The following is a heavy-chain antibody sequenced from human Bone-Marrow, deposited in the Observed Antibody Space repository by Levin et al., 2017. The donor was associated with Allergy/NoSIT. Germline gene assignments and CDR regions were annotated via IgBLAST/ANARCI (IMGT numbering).Heavy chain of an antibody. J-gene: IGHJ4*02. CDR3: ARADTAMVFGY. V-gene: IGHV3-64*01. CDR1: GFTFSSYA. CDR2: ISSNGGST. Sequence: ASVKVSCAASGFTFSSYAMHWVRQAPGKGLDYVSAISSNGGSTYYANSVKGRFTISRDNSKNTLYLQMGSLRAEDMAVYYCARADTAMVFGYWGQGTLVTVSS. D-gene: IGHD5-18*01.